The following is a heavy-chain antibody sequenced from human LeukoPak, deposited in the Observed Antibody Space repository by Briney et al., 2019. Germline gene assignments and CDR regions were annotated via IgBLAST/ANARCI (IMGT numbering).Heavy chain of an antibody. CDR1: GYTFTSYW. J-gene: IGHJ4*02. V-gene: IGHV5-51*01. CDR3: ATSSVRY. D-gene: IGHD3-9*01. CDR2: IYPYNSET. Sequence: GESLKISCTGSGYTFTSYWIAWVRQLPGKGLDWMGIIYPYNSETRYSPSFQGQVTISVDMSISTTYLQWDSLKAPDTAIYYCATSSVRYWGQGTLVTVSS.